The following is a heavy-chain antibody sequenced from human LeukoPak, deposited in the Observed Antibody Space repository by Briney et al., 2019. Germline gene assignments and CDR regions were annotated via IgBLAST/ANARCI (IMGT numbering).Heavy chain of an antibody. J-gene: IGHJ3*02. CDR1: GFSFSSAW. D-gene: IGHD3-10*01. CDR2: IKSKTNGGIT. Sequence: GASLRLSCAASGFSFSSAWTSCVRQAPGKGLEWVGRIKSKTNGGITDYAAPVKGRFTISRDDSKNTLYLQMDSLKTEDTAVYYCAREGVGGRAFDIWGQGTMVTVSA. CDR3: AREGVGGRAFDI. V-gene: IGHV3-15*01.